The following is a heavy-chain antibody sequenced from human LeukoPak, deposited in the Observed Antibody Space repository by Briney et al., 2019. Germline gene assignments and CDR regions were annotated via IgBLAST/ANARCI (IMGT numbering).Heavy chain of an antibody. V-gene: IGHV3-23*01. D-gene: IGHD4-17*01. Sequence: GGSLRLSCAASGFIFNNYAIHWVRQAPGKGLEWVSVMSGNAGTTYYGDSVKGRFTMSRDSSKNTLYLQMNSLRAKDTAMYYCARSTTVTQNPFDYWGQGTLVTVSS. CDR3: ARSTTVTQNPFDY. J-gene: IGHJ4*02. CDR2: MSGNAGTT. CDR1: GFIFNNYA.